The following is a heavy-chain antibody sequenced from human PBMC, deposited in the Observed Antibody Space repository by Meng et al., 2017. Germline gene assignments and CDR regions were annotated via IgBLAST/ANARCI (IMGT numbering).Heavy chain of an antibody. J-gene: IGHJ3*02. CDR2: ISYDGSNK. CDR3: ASEPGIAAAGYPHNAFDI. D-gene: IGHD6-13*01. V-gene: IGHV3-30*04. Sequence: GESLKISCAASGFTFSSYAMHWVRQAPGKGLEWVAVISYDGSNKYYADSVKGRFTISRDNSKNTLYLQMNSLRAEDTAVYYCASEPGIAAAGYPHNAFDIWGQGTMVTVSS. CDR1: GFTFSSYA.